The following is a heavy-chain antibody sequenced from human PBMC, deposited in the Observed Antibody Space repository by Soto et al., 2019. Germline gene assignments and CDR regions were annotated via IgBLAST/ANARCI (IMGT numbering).Heavy chain of an antibody. CDR1: GFTFSNYW. D-gene: IGHD2-15*01. Sequence: EVLLVESGGGLVQPGGSLRLSCAASGFTFSNYWMHWVRRAPGQGLVWVARVNSEGSDTMYADSVKGRFTISRDNPKNTLYLQMNGLRAEDTAVYYCASLRRWHPFDLWGQGTLVTVSS. CDR2: VNSEGSDT. J-gene: IGHJ4*02. CDR3: ASLRRWHPFDL. V-gene: IGHV3-74*03.